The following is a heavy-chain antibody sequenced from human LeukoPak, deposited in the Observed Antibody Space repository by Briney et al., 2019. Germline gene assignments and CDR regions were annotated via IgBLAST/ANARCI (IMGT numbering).Heavy chain of an antibody. CDR1: GGSISSYY. D-gene: IGHD4-17*01. CDR2: IYTSGST. Sequence: SETLSLTCTVSGGSISSYYWSWIRQPAGKGLEWIGRIYTSGSTNYNPSLKSRVTMSVDTSKNQFSLKLSSVTAADTAVYYCAKGAYDDYGDYDAFXXXGQGTMXXXS. J-gene: IGHJ3*02. V-gene: IGHV4-4*07. CDR3: AKGAYDDYGDYDAFXX.